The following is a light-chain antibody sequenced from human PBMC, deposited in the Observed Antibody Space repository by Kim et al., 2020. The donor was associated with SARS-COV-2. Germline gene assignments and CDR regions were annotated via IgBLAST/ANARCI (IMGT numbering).Light chain of an antibody. V-gene: IGKV3-20*01. CDR1: HIVSSNY. J-gene: IGKJ1*01. CDR3: QHYGSSSWT. CDR2: GTS. Sequence: SPGERATLSCRASHIVSSNYLAWYQQKPGQAPRLLIFGTSSRATGITDRFSGSGSGTDFTLTISRLEPEDFAVYYCQHYGSSSWTFGQGTKVDIK.